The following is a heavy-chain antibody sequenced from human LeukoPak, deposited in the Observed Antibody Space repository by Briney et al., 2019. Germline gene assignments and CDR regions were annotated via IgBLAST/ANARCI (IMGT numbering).Heavy chain of an antibody. D-gene: IGHD4-17*01. J-gene: IGHJ4*02. CDR3: VTVDDFGDYVDY. Sequence: GGSLRLSCAASGFTFSDAWMTWVGQAQGRGLEWVGRIKSKADSGTKDYAPPVKGRFTISRHDSKNTLYLQMNSLKTEDTAVYYCVTVDDFGDYVDYWGQGTLVTVSS. CDR2: IKSKADSGTK. V-gene: IGHV3-15*01. CDR1: GFTFSDAW.